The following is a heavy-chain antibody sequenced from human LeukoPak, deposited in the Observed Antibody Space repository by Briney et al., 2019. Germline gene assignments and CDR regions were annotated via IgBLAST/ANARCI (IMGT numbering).Heavy chain of an antibody. CDR1: GGSISSSSYY. J-gene: IGHJ5*02. D-gene: IGHD2-15*01. Sequence: KPSETLSLTCTVSGGSISSSSYYWGWIRQPPGKGPEWIGSIYYSWSTYYNPSLKSRVTISVDTSKNQFSLKLSSVTAADTAVYYCARHLVENTNIVVVVAATPYNWFDPWGQGTLVTVSS. V-gene: IGHV4-39*01. CDR2: IYYSWST. CDR3: ARHLVENTNIVVVVAATPYNWFDP.